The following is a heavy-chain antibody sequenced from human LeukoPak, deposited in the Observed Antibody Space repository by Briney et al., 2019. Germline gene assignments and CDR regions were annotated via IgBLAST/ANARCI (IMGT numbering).Heavy chain of an antibody. V-gene: IGHV4-39*01. Sequence: SETLSLTCTVSGDSISSSSYYWGWIRQPPGKGLEWIGSIYYSGTTYYNPSLKSRVTISVVTSKNQFSLNLSSVTAADTAVNYCARHSSSWYHFDYWGQGTLVTVSS. CDR3: ARHSSSWYHFDY. CDR2: IYYSGTT. CDR1: GDSISSSSYY. J-gene: IGHJ4*02. D-gene: IGHD6-13*01.